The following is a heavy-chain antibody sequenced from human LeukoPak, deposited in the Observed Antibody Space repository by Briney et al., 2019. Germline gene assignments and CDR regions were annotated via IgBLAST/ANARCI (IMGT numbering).Heavy chain of an antibody. V-gene: IGHV3-23*01. D-gene: IGHD6-13*01. CDR1: GFTFSSYA. CDR2: ISGSGGST. J-gene: IGHJ4*02. CDR3: AKAVSSWYGLDDY. Sequence: GGSLRLSYAASGFTFSSYAMSWVRQAPGKGLEWVSAISGSGGSTYYADSVKGRFTISRDNSKNTLYLQMNSLRAEDTAVYYCAKAVSSWYGLDDYWGQGTLVTVSS.